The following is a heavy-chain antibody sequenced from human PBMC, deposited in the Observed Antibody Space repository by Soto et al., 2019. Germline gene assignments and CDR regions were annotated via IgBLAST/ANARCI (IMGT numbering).Heavy chain of an antibody. CDR3: ARVAPEYSSTPRRFDF. CDR1: GFTFGIYA. D-gene: IGHD6-13*01. J-gene: IGHJ4*02. CDR2: ISGSGGSI. Sequence: GGSLRLSCAASGFTFGIYAMSWVRQAPGKGLEWVSSISGSGGSIYYAHSVKGRFTISRDKTKSTLDLQMNSLRAEDTAVYHCARVAPEYSSTPRRFDFWGQGTLVTVS. V-gene: IGHV3-23*01.